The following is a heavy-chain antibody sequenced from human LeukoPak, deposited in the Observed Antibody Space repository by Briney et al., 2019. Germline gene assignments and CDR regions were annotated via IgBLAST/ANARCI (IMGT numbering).Heavy chain of an antibody. CDR3: ARDAQHYCSSTSCYGPRSGADYYYYYIDV. V-gene: IGHV1-8*01. CDR2: MNPNSGNT. D-gene: IGHD2-2*01. CDR1: GYTFTSYD. Sequence: ASVRVSCKASGYTFTSYDINWVRQAPGQGLEWMGWMNPNSGNTDYAQKLKGRVTMTRKTSISTDYMEKSSLRYEETAGYYCARDAQHYCSSTSCYGPRSGADYYYYYIDVWGKGTPVTVSS. J-gene: IGHJ6*03.